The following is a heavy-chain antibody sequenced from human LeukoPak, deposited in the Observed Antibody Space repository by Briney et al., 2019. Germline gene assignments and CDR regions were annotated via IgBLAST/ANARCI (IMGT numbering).Heavy chain of an antibody. CDR2: IPYDGSNK. CDR1: GFTFSSYA. J-gene: IGHJ4*02. D-gene: IGHD6-19*01. V-gene: IGHV3-30*04. Sequence: GGSLRLSCAASGFTFSSYAMHWVRQAPGKGLEWVAVIPYDGSNKYYADSVKGRFTISRDNSKNTLYLQMNSLRAEDTAVYYCARESEQQWLVSYFDYWGQGTLVTVSS. CDR3: ARESEQQWLVSYFDY.